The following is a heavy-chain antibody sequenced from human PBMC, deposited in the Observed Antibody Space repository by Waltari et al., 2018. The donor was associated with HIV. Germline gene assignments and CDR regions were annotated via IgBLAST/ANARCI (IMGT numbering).Heavy chain of an antibody. CDR2: FDPEDAET. Sequence: QVQLVQSGAEVKKPGASVKVSCKVSGYTLTELSMHWVRQAPGKGLEWMGGFDPEDAETSYAQKFQGKVTMTEDTSTDTAYMELSSLRSEDTALYYCATAQMCSTSSCYDYWGQGTLVTVSS. V-gene: IGHV1-24*01. D-gene: IGHD2-2*01. CDR1: GYTLTELS. CDR3: ATAQMCSTSSCYDY. J-gene: IGHJ4*02.